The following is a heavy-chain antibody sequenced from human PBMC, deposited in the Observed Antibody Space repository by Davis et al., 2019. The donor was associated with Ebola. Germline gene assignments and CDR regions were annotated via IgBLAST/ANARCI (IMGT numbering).Heavy chain of an antibody. Sequence: MPAGSLRLSCAVYGGSFSGYYCSWIRQPPGKGLEWIGEINHSGSTNYNPSLKTRVTISVDTAKNQFSLKLSSVTAADTAVYYCARGLLWFGESPLNWFDPWGQGTLVTVSS. V-gene: IGHV4-34*01. CDR1: GGSFSGYY. CDR3: ARGLLWFGESPLNWFDP. D-gene: IGHD3-10*01. J-gene: IGHJ5*02. CDR2: INHSGST.